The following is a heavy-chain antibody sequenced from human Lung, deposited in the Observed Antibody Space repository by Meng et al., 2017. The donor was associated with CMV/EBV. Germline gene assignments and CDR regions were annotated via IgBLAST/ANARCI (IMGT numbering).Heavy chain of an antibody. Sequence: SCAISGDSVSSNSAAWNWIRQSPSRGLEWLGRTYYRSKWYNDYAVSVKSRITINPDTSKNQFSLQLNSVTPEDTAVYYCARVTDGYNLQGMDVWXQGTTVTVSS. V-gene: IGHV6-1*01. CDR3: ARVTDGYNLQGMDV. CDR2: TYYRSKWYN. J-gene: IGHJ6*02. CDR1: GDSVSSNSAA. D-gene: IGHD5-24*01.